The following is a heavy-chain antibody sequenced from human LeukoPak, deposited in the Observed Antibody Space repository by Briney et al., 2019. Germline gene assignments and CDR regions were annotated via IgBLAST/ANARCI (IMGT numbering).Heavy chain of an antibody. CDR2: IYYSGST. D-gene: IGHD3-10*01. CDR3: ASPFEGSWHAFDI. J-gene: IGHJ3*02. CDR1: GGSISSSSYY. V-gene: IGHV4-39*01. Sequence: PSETLSLTCTVSGGSISSSSYYWGWIRQPPGKGLEWIGSIYYSGSTYYNPSLKSRVTISVDTSKNQFSLKLSSVTAADTAVYYCASPFEGSWHAFDIWGQGTTVTVSS.